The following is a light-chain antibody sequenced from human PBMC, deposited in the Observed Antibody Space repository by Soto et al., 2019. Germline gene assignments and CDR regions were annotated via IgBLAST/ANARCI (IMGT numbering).Light chain of an antibody. CDR1: QAISDY. Sequence: DIQMTQSPSSLSASVGDRVTITCRSSQAISDYLAWYQQKPGQVPKLLSSAASTLQSGVPSLFRGSASGTDFTLTITGLQPDDCATYFFQNYNGDPWRFGQVTKVEIQ. V-gene: IGKV1-27*01. J-gene: IGKJ1*01. CDR3: QNYNGDPWR. CDR2: AAS.